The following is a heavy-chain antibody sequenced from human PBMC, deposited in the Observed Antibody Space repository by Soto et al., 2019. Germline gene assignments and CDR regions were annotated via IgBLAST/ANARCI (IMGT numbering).Heavy chain of an antibody. V-gene: IGHV4-30-4*01. J-gene: IGHJ4*02. D-gene: IGHD3-22*01. CDR3: ARGSYYYDSSGYYHY. CDR1: GGSLNRCDYY. CDR2: IYYSGST. Sequence: SETLSLTCPVSGGSLNRCDYYCVWIRQPPGKGLEWIGYIYYSGSTYYNPSLKSRVTISVDTSKNQFSLKLSSVTAADTAVYYCARGSYYYDSSGYYHYWGQG.